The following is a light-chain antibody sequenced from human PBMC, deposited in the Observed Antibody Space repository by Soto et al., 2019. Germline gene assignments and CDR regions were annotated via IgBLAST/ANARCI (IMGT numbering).Light chain of an antibody. CDR2: DVS. J-gene: IGLJ1*01. CDR3: SSYTTSVTYV. Sequence: VLTQPASVSGSPGQSITISCTGTSSDVGAYNSVSWYQQHPGKAPKLIIYDVSTRPSGISDRFSGSKSGNTASLTISGLQAEDESDYYCSSYTTSVTYVFGTGTKVTVL. CDR1: SSDVGAYNS. V-gene: IGLV2-14*01.